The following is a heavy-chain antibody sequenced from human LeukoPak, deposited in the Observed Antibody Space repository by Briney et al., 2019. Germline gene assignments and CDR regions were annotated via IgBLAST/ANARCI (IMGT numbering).Heavy chain of an antibody. Sequence: PSETLSLTCGASGDSISSGYYWGWIRQPPGKGLEWIGYMYQSETTYSNPSLKSRVTISADTSKNQFSLKLSSVTAADTAVFYCARVRPRGSSGYPDYWGQGTLVTVSS. J-gene: IGHJ4*02. D-gene: IGHD3-22*01. CDR1: GDSISSGYY. CDR3: ARVRPRGSSGYPDY. V-gene: IGHV4-38-2*01. CDR2: MYQSETT.